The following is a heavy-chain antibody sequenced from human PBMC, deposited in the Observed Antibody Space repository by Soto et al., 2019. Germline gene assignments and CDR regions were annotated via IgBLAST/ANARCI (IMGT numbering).Heavy chain of an antibody. J-gene: IGHJ4*02. CDR2: ISSSSSYI. CDR1: GFTFSSYS. Sequence: GGSLRLSCAASGFTFSSYSMNWVRQAPGKGLEWVSSISSSSSYIYYADSVKGRFTISRDNAKNSLYLQMNSLRAEDTAVYYCARALQGITMVRGGLDYWGQGTLVTVSS. D-gene: IGHD3-10*01. V-gene: IGHV3-21*01. CDR3: ARALQGITMVRGGLDY.